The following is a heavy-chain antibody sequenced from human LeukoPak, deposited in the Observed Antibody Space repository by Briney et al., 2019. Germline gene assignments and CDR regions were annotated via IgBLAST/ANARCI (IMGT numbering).Heavy chain of an antibody. CDR3: ARQYDGSSSYYHNWFDP. D-gene: IGHD3-22*01. CDR1: GYTFTDYW. J-gene: IGHJ5*02. V-gene: IGHV5-51*01. CDR2: IYPDDSDT. Sequence: GESLKISCQASGYTFTDYWIGWGRQVPGKGLEWMGIIYPDDSDTRYSPSFQGQVTISVDKSISTAYLQWSSLQASDTAIYYCARQYDGSSSYYHNWFDPWGQGTLVTVSS.